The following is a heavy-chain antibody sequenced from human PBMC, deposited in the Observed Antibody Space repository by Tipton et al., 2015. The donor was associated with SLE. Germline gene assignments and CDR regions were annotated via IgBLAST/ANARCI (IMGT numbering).Heavy chain of an antibody. CDR2: INHSGRT. Sequence: LRLSCAASGFPFSSYVMNWVRQAPGKGREWIGDINHSGRTDYNPSLMSRVTISEATAKNQFSLTLTSVTAADTAVYYCATEWYSSTSFDYWGHGTRVSVSS. D-gene: IGHD6-13*01. J-gene: IGHJ4*01. CDR3: ATEWYSSTSFDY. V-gene: IGHV4-34*01. CDR1: GFPFSSYV.